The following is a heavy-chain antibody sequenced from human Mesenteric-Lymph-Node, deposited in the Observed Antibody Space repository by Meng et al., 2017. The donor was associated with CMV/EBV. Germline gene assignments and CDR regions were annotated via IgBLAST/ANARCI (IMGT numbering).Heavy chain of an antibody. J-gene: IGHJ4*02. V-gene: IGHV3-74*01. Sequence: GESLKISCAASGFTFSSYWMHWVRQAPGKGLVWVSRINSDGSSTSYADSVKGRFTISRDNAKNTLYLQMNSLRAEDTAVYYCAKDLPCSTTCYMFDYWGQGTLVTVSS. D-gene: IGHD2-2*02. CDR1: GFTFSSYW. CDR3: AKDLPCSTTCYMFDY. CDR2: INSDGSST.